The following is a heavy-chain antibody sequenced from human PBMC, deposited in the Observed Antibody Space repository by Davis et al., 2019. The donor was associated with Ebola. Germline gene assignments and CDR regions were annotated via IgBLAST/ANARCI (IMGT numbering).Heavy chain of an antibody. CDR3: ARVAAASRDY. Sequence: GESLKISCAASGFTFRSYVMHWVRQAPGKGLEWVAVISYDGINQYYADSVKGRFTISRDNSKNTLYLQMNSLRAEDTAVYYCARVAAASRDYWGQGTLVTVSS. D-gene: IGHD6-25*01. CDR1: GFTFRSYV. CDR2: ISYDGINQ. V-gene: IGHV3-30-3*01. J-gene: IGHJ4*02.